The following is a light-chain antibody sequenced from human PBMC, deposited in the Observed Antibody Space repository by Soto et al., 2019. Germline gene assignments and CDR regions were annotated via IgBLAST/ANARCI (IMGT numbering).Light chain of an antibody. V-gene: IGKV3-11*01. CDR3: QQYGSSPPIT. CDR1: QSVDNY. CDR2: DAS. Sequence: EIVLTQSPDTLSLSPGERATLSCRASQSVDNYLAWYQQRPGQAPRLLIYDASNRASGIPARFSGSGSGTDFTLTISSLEPEDFAVYYCQQYGSSPPITFGQGTRLEIK. J-gene: IGKJ5*01.